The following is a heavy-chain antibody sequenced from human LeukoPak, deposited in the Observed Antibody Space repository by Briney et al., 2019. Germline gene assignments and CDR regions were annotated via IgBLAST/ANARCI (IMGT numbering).Heavy chain of an antibody. CDR3: AIRGDCSGGSCYSPFDS. CDR1: GYTFTGYY. V-gene: IGHV1-2*02. J-gene: IGHJ4*02. Sequence: ASVKVSCKASGYTFTGYYMHWVRQAPGQGLEWMGWINPNSGGTNYAQKFQGRVTMTRDTSISTAYMELSRLRSDDTAVYYCAIRGDCSGGSCYSPFDSWGQGTLITVSS. CDR2: INPNSGGT. D-gene: IGHD2-15*01.